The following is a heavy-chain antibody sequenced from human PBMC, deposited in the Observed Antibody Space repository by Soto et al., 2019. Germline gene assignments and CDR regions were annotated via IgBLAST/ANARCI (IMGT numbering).Heavy chain of an antibody. CDR1: GGSISSYY. CDR3: ARGGGSPDY. D-gene: IGHD1-26*01. V-gene: IGHV4-59*08. Sequence: QVQLQESGPGLVKPSETLSLTCTVSGGSISSYYWSWIPQPPGKGLEWIGYIYYSGSTNYNPSLKSRVTISVDTSKNQFSLKLSSVTAADTAVYYCARGGGSPDYWGQGTLVTVSS. J-gene: IGHJ4*02. CDR2: IYYSGST.